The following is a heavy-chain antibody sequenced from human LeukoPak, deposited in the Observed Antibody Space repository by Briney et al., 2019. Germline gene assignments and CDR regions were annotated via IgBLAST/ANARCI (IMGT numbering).Heavy chain of an antibody. J-gene: IGHJ6*03. CDR3: ARVATDYYYYYMDV. D-gene: IGHD2-15*01. Sequence: GGSLRLSCAASGFTFSSYGMSWVRQAPGKGLEWVANIKQDGSEKYYVDSVKGRFTISRDNAKNSLYLQMNSLRAEDTAVYYCARVATDYYYYYMDVWGKGTTVTVSS. CDR1: GFTFSSYG. CDR2: IKQDGSEK. V-gene: IGHV3-7*01.